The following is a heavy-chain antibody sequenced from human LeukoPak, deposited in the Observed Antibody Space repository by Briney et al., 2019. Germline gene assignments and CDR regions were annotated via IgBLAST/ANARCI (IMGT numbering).Heavy chain of an antibody. D-gene: IGHD3-10*01. J-gene: IGHJ4*02. CDR1: GFTFSSYG. Sequence: GGSLRLSCAASGFTFSSYGMHWVRQAPGKGLEWVAVISYDGSNKYYADSVKGRFTISRDNSKNTLYLQMNSLRAEDTAVYYCARDSVGFGYYYGSGSYQDWGQGTLVTVSS. V-gene: IGHV3-30*03. CDR2: ISYDGSNK. CDR3: ARDSVGFGYYYGSGSYQD.